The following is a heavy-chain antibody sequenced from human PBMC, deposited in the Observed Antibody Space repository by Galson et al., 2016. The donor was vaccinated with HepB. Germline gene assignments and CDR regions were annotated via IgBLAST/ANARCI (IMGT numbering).Heavy chain of an antibody. CDR3: VGLSRGSYYGSDY. V-gene: IGHV3-72*01. CDR2: IRNKANSYTT. J-gene: IGHJ4*02. CDR1: GFTVRHYA. Sequence: SLRLSCAAAGFTVRHYAMSWVRQAPGKGLEWVGRIRNKANSYTTEYAASVKGRFTISRDDSENSLYLQMNSLKTEDTAVYYCVGLSRGSYYGSDYWGQGTLVTVSS. D-gene: IGHD1-26*01.